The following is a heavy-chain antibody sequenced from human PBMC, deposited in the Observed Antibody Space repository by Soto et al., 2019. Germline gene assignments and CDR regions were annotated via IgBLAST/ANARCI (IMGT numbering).Heavy chain of an antibody. CDR3: ARDRGIVATMNAFDI. D-gene: IGHD5-12*01. CDR2: IYSGGST. V-gene: IGHV3-53*01. J-gene: IGHJ3*02. CDR1: GFTVSSNY. Sequence: GGSLRLSCAASGFTVSSNYMSWVRQAPGKGLEWVSVIYSGGSTYYADSVKGRFTISRHNSKNTLYLQMNSLRAEDTAVYYCARDRGIVATMNAFDIWGQGTMVTVSS.